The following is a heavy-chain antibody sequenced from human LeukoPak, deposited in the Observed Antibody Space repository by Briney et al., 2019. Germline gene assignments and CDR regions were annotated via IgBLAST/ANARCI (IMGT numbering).Heavy chain of an antibody. CDR2: IYHSGST. D-gene: IGHD4-17*01. CDR1: GYSLSSGYY. Sequence: SETLSLTCTVSGYSLSSGYYWGWIRQPPGKGLEWIGSIYHSGSTYYNPSLKSRVTISVDTSKNQFSLKLSSVTAADTAVYYCARFGSFYGDCDNLVLNWFDPWGQGTLVTVSS. V-gene: IGHV4-38-2*02. CDR3: ARFGSFYGDCDNLVLNWFDP. J-gene: IGHJ5*02.